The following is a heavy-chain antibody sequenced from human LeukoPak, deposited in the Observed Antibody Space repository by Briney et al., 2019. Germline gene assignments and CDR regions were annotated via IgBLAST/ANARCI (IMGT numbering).Heavy chain of an antibody. CDR3: ARLLTYYYGSGSYGVDY. V-gene: IGHV3-23*01. D-gene: IGHD3-10*01. CDR1: GFTFSSFA. CDR2: ISGSGGAT. J-gene: IGHJ4*02. Sequence: GGSLRLSCAASGFTFSSFAMSWVRRAPGKGLEWVSSISGSGGATYYADSVKGRFTISRDNSKNTLYLQMNSLRAEDTAVYYCARLLTYYYGSGSYGVDYWGQGTLVTVSS.